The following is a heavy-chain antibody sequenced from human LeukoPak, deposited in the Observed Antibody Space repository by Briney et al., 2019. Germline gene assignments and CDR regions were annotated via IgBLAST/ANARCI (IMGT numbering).Heavy chain of an antibody. Sequence: PSETLSLTCTVSGGPISSYYWSWIRQPAGKGLEWIGRIYTSGSTNYNPSLKSRVTMSVDTSKNQFSLKLSSVTAADTAVYYCARDPLYCSGGSCYSFNWFDPWGQGTLVTVSS. D-gene: IGHD2-15*01. J-gene: IGHJ5*02. V-gene: IGHV4-4*07. CDR1: GGPISSYY. CDR2: IYTSGST. CDR3: ARDPLYCSGGSCYSFNWFDP.